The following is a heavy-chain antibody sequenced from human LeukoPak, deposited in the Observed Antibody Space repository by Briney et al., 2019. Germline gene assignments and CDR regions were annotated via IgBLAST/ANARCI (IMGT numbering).Heavy chain of an antibody. J-gene: IGHJ4*02. CDR2: ISPTGGAV. Sequence: PGGSLRLSCAASGYSFRHYYMGWIRQAPGKGLEWVSYISPTGGAVYYADSVKGRFTISRDNGKNSLFLQMDGLRAEDTALYYCAKDILAAGLFFDYWGQGTLVTVSS. V-gene: IGHV3-11*01. D-gene: IGHD6-13*01. CDR3: AKDILAAGLFFDY. CDR1: GYSFRHYY.